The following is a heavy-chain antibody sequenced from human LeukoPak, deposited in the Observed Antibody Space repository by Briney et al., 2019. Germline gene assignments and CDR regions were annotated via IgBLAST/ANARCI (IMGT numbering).Heavy chain of an antibody. CDR3: ANPLVRSSWLLDY. CDR2: ISGSGATM. J-gene: IGHJ4*02. CDR1: GFTFSTNP. V-gene: IGHV3-23*01. Sequence: GGSLRLSCAASGFTFSTNPMSWVRQAPGKGLEWVSSISGSGATMYYADSVKGRFTISRDNSKNTLYLQMNSLRAEDTAIYYCANPLVRSSWLLDYWGRGTLVTVSA. D-gene: IGHD6-13*01.